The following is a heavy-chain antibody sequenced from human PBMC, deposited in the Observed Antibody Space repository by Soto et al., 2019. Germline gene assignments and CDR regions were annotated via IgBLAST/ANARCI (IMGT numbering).Heavy chain of an antibody. CDR3: AKDNCISTSCYRLYNWFDP. D-gene: IGHD2-2*01. J-gene: IGHJ5*02. Sequence: GASVKVSCKASGGAFSSYAISWVRQAPGQGLEWMGGIIPIFGSPNYAQTFQGRVTISADKSTSTAYMELRSLRAEDTAVYYCAKDNCISTSCYRLYNWFDPWGQGTLGTVSS. V-gene: IGHV1-69*06. CDR1: GGAFSSYA. CDR2: IIPIFGSP.